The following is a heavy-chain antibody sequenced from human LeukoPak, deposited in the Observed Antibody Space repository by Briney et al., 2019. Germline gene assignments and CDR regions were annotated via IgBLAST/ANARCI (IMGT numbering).Heavy chain of an antibody. Sequence: TLSLTCTVSGGSISSSSYYWGWIRQPPGKALEWLALIYWDDDKRYSPSLKSRLTITKDTSKNQVVLTMTNMDPVDTATYYCAQTEGLWFGELNADYWGQGTLVTVSS. CDR1: GGSISSSSYY. D-gene: IGHD3-10*01. CDR2: IYWDDDK. V-gene: IGHV2-5*02. CDR3: AQTEGLWFGELNADY. J-gene: IGHJ4*02.